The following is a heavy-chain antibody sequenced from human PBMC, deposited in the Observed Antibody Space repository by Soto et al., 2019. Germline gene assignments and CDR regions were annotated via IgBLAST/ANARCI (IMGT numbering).Heavy chain of an antibody. CDR3: ERDDEDLFAY. CDR2: MTSDMKTI. J-gene: IGHJ4*02. CDR1: GFTFSAYS. Sequence: PGGSLRHSCAASGFTFSAYSMNWIRQAPGKGLQWVSYMTSDMKTIHYADSVQGRFTISRDNAKNLVYLQMTSLRDEDTAVYYCERDDEDLFAYWRQGALVTVSS. V-gene: IGHV3-48*02.